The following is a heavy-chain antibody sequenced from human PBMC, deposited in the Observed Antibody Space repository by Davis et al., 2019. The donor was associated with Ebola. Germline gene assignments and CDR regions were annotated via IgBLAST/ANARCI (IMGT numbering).Heavy chain of an antibody. Sequence: PGGSLRLSCAASGFTFSSYGMHWVRQAPGKGLEWVAVISYDGSNKYYADSVKGRFTISRDNSKNTLYLQMNSLRAEDTAVYYCARASGGGSGLYYFDYWGQGTTVTVSS. J-gene: IGHJ4*03. CDR3: ARASGGGSGLYYFDY. D-gene: IGHD3-10*01. CDR2: ISYDGSNK. V-gene: IGHV3-30*03. CDR1: GFTFSSYG.